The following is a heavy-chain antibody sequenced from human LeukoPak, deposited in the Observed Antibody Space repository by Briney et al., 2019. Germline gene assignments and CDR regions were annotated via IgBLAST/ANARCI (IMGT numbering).Heavy chain of an antibody. J-gene: IGHJ4*02. CDR2: IYYSGST. Sequence: SETLSLTCTVSGGSISSSSYYWGWIRQPPGKGLEWIGSIYYSGSTYYNPSLKSQVTISVDTSKNQFSLKLSSVTAADTAVYYCARLGSGWSFDYWGQGTLVTVSS. V-gene: IGHV4-39*07. D-gene: IGHD6-19*01. CDR1: GGSISSSSYY. CDR3: ARLGSGWSFDY.